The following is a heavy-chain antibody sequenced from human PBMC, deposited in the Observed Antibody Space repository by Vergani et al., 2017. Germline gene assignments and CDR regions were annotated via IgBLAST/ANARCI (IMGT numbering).Heavy chain of an antibody. Sequence: QVQLQESGPGLVKPSETLSLTCAVSGYSISSGYYWGWIRQPPGKGLEWIGYIYYSGSTNYNPSLKSRVTISVDTSKNQFSLKLSSVTAADTAVYYCARGIYGDYVSYYGMDVWGQGTTVTVSS. CDR3: ARGIYGDYVSYYGMDV. V-gene: IGHV4-38-2*01. D-gene: IGHD4-17*01. J-gene: IGHJ6*02. CDR1: GYSISSGYY. CDR2: IYYSGST.